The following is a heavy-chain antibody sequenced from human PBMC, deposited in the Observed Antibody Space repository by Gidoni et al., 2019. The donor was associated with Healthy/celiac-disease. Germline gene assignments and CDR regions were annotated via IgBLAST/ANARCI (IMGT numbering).Heavy chain of an antibody. CDR3: ATGDGYTIRVFDY. D-gene: IGHD5-12*01. CDR2: INHSGST. CDR1: GGSFSGYY. V-gene: IGHV4-34*01. J-gene: IGHJ4*02. Sequence: QVQLQQWGAGRLKPSETLSLTCAVYGGSFSGYYWSWIRQPPGKGLEWIGEINHSGSTNYNPSLKSRVTISVDTSKNQFSLKLSSVTAADTAVYYCATGDGYTIRVFDYWGQGTLVTVSS.